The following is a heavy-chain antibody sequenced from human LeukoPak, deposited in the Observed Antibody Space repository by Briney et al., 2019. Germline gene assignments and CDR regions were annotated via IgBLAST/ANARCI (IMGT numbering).Heavy chain of an antibody. CDR2: FDPEDGET. CDR3: ATDRQMITFGGAYDAFDI. Sequence: GASVKVSCKVSGYTLTELSMHWVRQAPGKGLEWMGGFDPEDGETIYAQKFQGRVTMTEDTSTDTAYMELSSLRSEDTAVYYCATDRQMITFGGAYDAFDIWGQGTMVTVSS. CDR1: GYTLTELS. D-gene: IGHD3-16*01. J-gene: IGHJ3*02. V-gene: IGHV1-24*01.